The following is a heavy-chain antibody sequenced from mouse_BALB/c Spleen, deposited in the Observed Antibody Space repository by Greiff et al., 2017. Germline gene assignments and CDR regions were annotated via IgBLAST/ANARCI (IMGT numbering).Heavy chain of an antibody. CDR2: INSNGGST. J-gene: IGHJ3*01. D-gene: IGHD2-10*02. CDR3: ARDQYGNSFAY. CDR1: GFTFSSYG. Sequence: EVHLVESGGGLVQPGGSLKLSCAASGFTFSSYGMSWVRQTPDKRLELVATINSNGGSTYYPDSVKGRFTISRDNAKNTLYLQMSSLKSEDTAMYYCARDQYGNSFAYWGQGTLVTVSA. V-gene: IGHV5-6-3*01.